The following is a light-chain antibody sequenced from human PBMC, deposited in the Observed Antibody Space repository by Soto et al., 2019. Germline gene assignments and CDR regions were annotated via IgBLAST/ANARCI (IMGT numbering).Light chain of an antibody. V-gene: IGLV1-44*01. CDR1: SSNIGSNS. CDR2: SDD. CDR3: AAWDDNMNGPV. Sequence: QSVLTRAPSASGTPGQRVTMSCSGSSSNIGSNSVNWYQHVPGTAPKILIYSDDERPSGVPDRFSGSKSGTSASLAISGRQPEDEADYYCAAWDDNMNGPVFGGGTKLTVL. J-gene: IGLJ2*01.